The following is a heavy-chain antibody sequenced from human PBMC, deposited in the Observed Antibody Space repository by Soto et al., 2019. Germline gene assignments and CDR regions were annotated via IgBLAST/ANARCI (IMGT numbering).Heavy chain of an antibody. CDR3: GSLFEF. J-gene: IGHJ4*02. Sequence: GVLRLSCAASGFTFRYYWLHWVRLVPGSGPVWVSGINNDGSDTFYADFVEGRFTISRDNAKNTVYLRMDSLRAEDTSVYYCGSLFEFWGQGPLGTVSS. CDR2: INNDGSDT. V-gene: IGHV3-74*01. CDR1: GFTFRYYW.